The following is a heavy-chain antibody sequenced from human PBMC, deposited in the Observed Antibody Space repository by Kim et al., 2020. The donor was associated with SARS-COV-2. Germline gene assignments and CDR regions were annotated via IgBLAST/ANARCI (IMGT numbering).Heavy chain of an antibody. CDR2: INTNTGNP. Sequence: ASVKVSCKASGYTFTNYAMNWVRQAPGQGLEWLGWINTNTGNPSYAQAFTGRFVFSLDTSVSTAFLQISSLKAEDTAVYYCATVGVNIVAPISLSRYYYYVMDVWGQGTTVTVSS. D-gene: IGHD5-12*01. CDR3: ATVGVNIVAPISLSRYYYYVMDV. J-gene: IGHJ6*02. V-gene: IGHV7-4-1*02. CDR1: GYTFTNYA.